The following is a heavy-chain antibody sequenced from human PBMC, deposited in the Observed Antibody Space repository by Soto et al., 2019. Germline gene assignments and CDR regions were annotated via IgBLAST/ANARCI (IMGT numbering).Heavy chain of an antibody. D-gene: IGHD1-26*01. Sequence: QLHLQESGPGLVKPSETLSLTCTVSGGSITSSTYYWGWIRQPPGKGLEWIGSIYYTGNTDYNPSLKSRVNISVDTSKNQFSLKMTSVTAADTAVYYCARHLVGASTDYYFPYWGQGTLVTVSS. V-gene: IGHV4-39*01. J-gene: IGHJ4*02. CDR2: IYYTGNT. CDR3: ARHLVGASTDYYFPY. CDR1: GGSITSSTYY.